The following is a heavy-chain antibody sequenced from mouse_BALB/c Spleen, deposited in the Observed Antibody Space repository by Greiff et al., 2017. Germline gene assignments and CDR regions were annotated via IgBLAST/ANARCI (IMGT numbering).Heavy chain of an antibody. Sequence: DVKVEESGGGLVQPGGSMKLSCVASGFTFSNYWMNWVRQSPEKGLEWVAEIRLKSNNYATHYAESVKGRFTISRDDSKSSVYLQMNNLRAEDTGIYYCTRGYGSSYLDYWGQGTTLTVSS. CDR1: GFTFSNYW. J-gene: IGHJ2*01. CDR2: IRLKSNNYAT. CDR3: TRGYGSSYLDY. D-gene: IGHD1-1*01. V-gene: IGHV6-6*02.